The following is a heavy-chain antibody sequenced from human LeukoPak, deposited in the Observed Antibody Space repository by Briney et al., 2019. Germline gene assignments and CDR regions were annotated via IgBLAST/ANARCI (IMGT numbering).Heavy chain of an antibody. D-gene: IGHD3-3*01. V-gene: IGHV3-7*01. CDR2: IKQDGSEK. J-gene: IGHJ3*02. CDR3: ARDGRFSYGAFDI. CDR1: GFTFSDYW. Sequence: TGGSLRLSCVASGFTFSDYWMTWVRQAPGKGVECVANIKQDGSEKFYVDSVKGRFTISRDNAKNSLYLQMNSLRAEDTAVYYCARDGRFSYGAFDIWGQGTMVTVSS.